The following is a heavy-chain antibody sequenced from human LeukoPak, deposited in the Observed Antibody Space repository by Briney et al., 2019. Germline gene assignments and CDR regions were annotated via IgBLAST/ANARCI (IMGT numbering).Heavy chain of an antibody. CDR2: IKQDGSEK. V-gene: IGHV3-7*01. Sequence: GGSLRLSCAASGFTFSSYWMSWVRQAPGKGLEWVANIKQDGSEKYYVDSVKGRFTISRDNAKNSLYLQINSLRAEDTAVYFCARESLVSGTTRGNYYYYGMDVWGRGTTVTVSS. CDR1: GFTFSSYW. J-gene: IGHJ6*02. D-gene: IGHD1-7*01. CDR3: ARESLVSGTTRGNYYYYGMDV.